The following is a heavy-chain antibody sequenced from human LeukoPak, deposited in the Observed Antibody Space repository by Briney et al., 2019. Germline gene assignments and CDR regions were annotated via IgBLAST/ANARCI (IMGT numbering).Heavy chain of an antibody. CDR3: ARGHYDFWSGYGSWFDP. J-gene: IGHJ5*02. Sequence: GGSLRLSCAGSGFALKSYSLSWVRQAPGKGLEWVSSISSTSAYIYYADSVKGRFTISRDNVDNVVYLQMYSLGAEDTAVYYCARGHYDFWSGYGSWFDPWGQGTLVTVSS. CDR2: ISSTSAYI. V-gene: IGHV3-21*01. CDR1: GFALKSYS. D-gene: IGHD3-3*01.